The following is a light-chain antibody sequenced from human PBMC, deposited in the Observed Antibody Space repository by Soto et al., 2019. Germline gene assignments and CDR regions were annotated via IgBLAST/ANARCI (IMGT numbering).Light chain of an antibody. Sequence: EVVLTQSPGTLSLSPGESATLSCRASQSVYNNYLAWYQQKPGQAPRLLIYGASTRATDVPDRFSASGSGTDFALTIRSLEPEDFAVYSCQQFTFPVWTFGQGTRVEIK. CDR1: QSVYNNY. CDR3: QQFTFPVWT. CDR2: GAS. V-gene: IGKV3-20*01. J-gene: IGKJ1*01.